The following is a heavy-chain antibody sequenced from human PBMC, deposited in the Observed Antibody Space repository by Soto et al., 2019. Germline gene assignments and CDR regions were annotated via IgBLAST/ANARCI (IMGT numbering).Heavy chain of an antibody. CDR2: ISGNGGDT. J-gene: IGHJ1*01. V-gene: IGHV3-23*01. CDR3: ASWVIALGGTGYFRH. D-gene: IGHD6-19*01. Sequence: VQLLESGGCLVQPGGSVRLSCAASGFAFSSYAMSWVRQAPGKGLEWVAAISGNGGDTSYADSVRGRFTISRDNSRDTMFLQMNSMGADDTAVYYCASWVIALGGTGYFRHWGQGTLVTVSS. CDR1: GFAFSSYA.